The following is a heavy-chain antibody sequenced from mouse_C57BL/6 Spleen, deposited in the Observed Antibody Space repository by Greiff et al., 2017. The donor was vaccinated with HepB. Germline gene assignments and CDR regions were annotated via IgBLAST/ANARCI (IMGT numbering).Heavy chain of an antibody. Sequence: QVQLQQSGTELVKPGASVKLSCKASGYTFTSYWMHWVKQRPGQGLAWIGNINPSNGGTNYNEKFKSKATLTVDKSSSTAYMQLSSLTSEDSAVYYCARARLITTVEGPFAYWGQGTLVTVSA. D-gene: IGHD1-1*01. CDR1: GYTFTSYW. J-gene: IGHJ3*01. V-gene: IGHV1-53*01. CDR2: INPSNGGT. CDR3: ARARLITTVEGPFAY.